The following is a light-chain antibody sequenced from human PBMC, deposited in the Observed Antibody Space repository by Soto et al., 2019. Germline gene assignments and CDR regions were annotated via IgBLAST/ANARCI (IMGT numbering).Light chain of an antibody. J-gene: IGLJ2*01. Sequence: QSVLTQSPSASASPGASVKLTCTLSSGHTNYAIAWHQQQPEKGPRFLMKISSDGSHSKGDGVPDRFSGSSSGAERYFTISSLQSEDEADYYCQTWGTGIVTFGGGTKLTVL. CDR1: SGHTNYA. V-gene: IGLV4-69*01. CDR2: ISSDGSH. CDR3: QTWGTGIVT.